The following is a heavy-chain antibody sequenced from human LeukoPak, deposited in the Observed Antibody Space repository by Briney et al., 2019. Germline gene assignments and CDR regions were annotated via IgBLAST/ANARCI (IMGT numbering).Heavy chain of an antibody. CDR1: GFTFSSYA. V-gene: IGHV3-30-3*01. CDR3: ARGQHPTGFYFDY. J-gene: IGHJ4*02. Sequence: GGSLRLSCAASGFTFSSYAMHWVRQAPGKGLEWVAVISYDGSNKYYADSVKGRFTISRDNSKNTLYLHMNSLRAEDTAVYYCARGQHPTGFYFDYWGQGTLVTVSS. D-gene: IGHD4-11*01. CDR2: ISYDGSNK.